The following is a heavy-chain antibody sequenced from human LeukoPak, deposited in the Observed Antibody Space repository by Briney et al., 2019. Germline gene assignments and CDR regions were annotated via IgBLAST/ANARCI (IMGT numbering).Heavy chain of an antibody. CDR3: ARGYRGVWLQSRGYYYYYMDV. J-gene: IGHJ6*03. CDR2: ISSSGSTI. V-gene: IGHV3-48*03. Sequence: GGSLRLSCAASGFTLSSYEINWVRQAPGKGLEWVSYISSSGSTIYYADSVKGRFTISRDNAKNSLYLQMNSLRAEDTAVYYCARGYRGVWLQSRGYYYYYMDVWGKGTTVTISS. D-gene: IGHD5-24*01. CDR1: GFTLSSYE.